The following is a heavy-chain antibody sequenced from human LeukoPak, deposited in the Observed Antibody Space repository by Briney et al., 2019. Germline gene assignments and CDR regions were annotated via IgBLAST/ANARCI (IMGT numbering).Heavy chain of an antibody. D-gene: IGHD6-19*01. CDR2: IRYDGSNK. Sequence: GGSLRLSCAASGFTFSSYGMHWVRQAPGKGLEWVAFIRYDGSNKYYADSVKGRFTISRDNSKNTLYLQMNSLRAEDTAVYYCAKDLDPQWLVMGVGYWGQGTLVTVSS. CDR1: GFTFSSYG. V-gene: IGHV3-30*02. CDR3: AKDLDPQWLVMGVGY. J-gene: IGHJ4*02.